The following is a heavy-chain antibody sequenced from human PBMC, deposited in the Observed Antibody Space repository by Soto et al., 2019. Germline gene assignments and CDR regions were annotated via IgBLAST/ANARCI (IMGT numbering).Heavy chain of an antibody. CDR3: ARAPDYGDFGRWFDP. J-gene: IGHJ5*02. D-gene: IGHD4-17*01. CDR1: GYTFTHFD. CDR2: MNPDSGKT. Sequence: QVQLVQSGAEVRKPGASVKVSCKASGYTFTHFDINWVRQAPGHGLDWMGWMNPDSGKTAYAEKFRGRVTMTRNTSMSTAYMELTSLTSEDTAVYYCARAPDYGDFGRWFDPWGQGTQVIVSS. V-gene: IGHV1-8*01.